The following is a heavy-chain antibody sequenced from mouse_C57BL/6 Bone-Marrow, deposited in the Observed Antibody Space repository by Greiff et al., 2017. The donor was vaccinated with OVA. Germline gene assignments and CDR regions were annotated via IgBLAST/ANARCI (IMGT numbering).Heavy chain of an antibody. Sequence: QVHVKQPGAELVMPGASVKLSCKASGYTFTSYWMHWVKQRPGQGLEWIGEIDPSDSYTNYNQKFKGKSTLTVDKSSSTAYMQLSSLTSEDSAVYYCARRGYYSYWYFDVGGTGTTVTVSS. CDR2: IDPSDSYT. CDR1: GYTFTSYW. V-gene: IGHV1-69*01. J-gene: IGHJ1*03. D-gene: IGHD2-3*01. CDR3: ARRGYYSYWYFDV.